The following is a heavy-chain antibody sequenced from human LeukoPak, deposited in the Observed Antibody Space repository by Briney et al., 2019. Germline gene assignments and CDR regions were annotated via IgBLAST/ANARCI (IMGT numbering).Heavy chain of an antibody. CDR3: ARVAGYGVIFDY. J-gene: IGHJ4*02. Sequence: GGSLRLSCAASGFTFSSYWMHWVRQAPGKGLVWVSRINSDGSSTSYADSVKGRFTISRDNAKNTLCLQMNSLRAEDTAVYYCARVAGYGVIFDYWGQGTLVTVSS. D-gene: IGHD4-17*01. CDR1: GFTFSSYW. V-gene: IGHV3-74*01. CDR2: INSDGSST.